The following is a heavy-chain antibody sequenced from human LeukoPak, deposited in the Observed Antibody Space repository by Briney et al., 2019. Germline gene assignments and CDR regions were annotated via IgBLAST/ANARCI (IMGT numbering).Heavy chain of an antibody. CDR3: ARGPFTYDYGDYGAFDY. V-gene: IGHV4-34*01. Sequence: PSETLSLTCAVYGGSFSGYYWSWIRQPPGKGLEWIGEINHSGSTNYNPSLKSRVTISVDRSKNQFSLKLSSVTAADTAVYYCARGPFTYDYGDYGAFDYWGQGTLVTVSS. J-gene: IGHJ4*02. CDR2: INHSGST. D-gene: IGHD4-17*01. CDR1: GGSFSGYY.